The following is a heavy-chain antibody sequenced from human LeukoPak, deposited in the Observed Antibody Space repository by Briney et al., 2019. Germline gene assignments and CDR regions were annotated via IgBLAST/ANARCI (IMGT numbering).Heavy chain of an antibody. Sequence: ETLSLTGTVCGGSISSYYWSWIREPAGEGVGWFGRVYSSGSTHYNPSLKSPVTISIDTAKNQFSLNLSSVTAADTAVYYCARDQALGYGWPTVLAIDIWGQGTMVTVSS. D-gene: IGHD6-19*01. CDR1: GGSISSYY. V-gene: IGHV4-4*07. CDR3: ARDQALGYGWPTVLAIDI. CDR2: VYSSGST. J-gene: IGHJ3*02.